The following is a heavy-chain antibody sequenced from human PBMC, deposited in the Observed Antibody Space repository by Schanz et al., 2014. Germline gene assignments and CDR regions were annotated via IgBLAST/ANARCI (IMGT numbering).Heavy chain of an antibody. V-gene: IGHV1-18*01. CDR1: GYTFTTYY. CDR3: ARAKRFGDMDV. Sequence: QVQLLQSGAEVKKPGASMKVSCKASGYTFTTYYMLWVRQAPGQGLEWMGWISAYTNNTNYAQKVQGRVTMTTDTSTGTAYMELRSLRSDDTAVYYCARAKRFGDMDVWGQGTTVTVSS. CDR2: ISAYTNNT. J-gene: IGHJ6*02. D-gene: IGHD3-10*01.